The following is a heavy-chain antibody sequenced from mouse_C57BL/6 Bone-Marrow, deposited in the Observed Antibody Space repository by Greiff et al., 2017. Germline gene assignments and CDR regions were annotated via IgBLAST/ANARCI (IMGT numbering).Heavy chain of an antibody. CDR1: EYEFPSHD. V-gene: IGHV5-2*01. CDR3: ARRINYDWLAY. J-gene: IGHJ3*01. D-gene: IGHD2-1*01. CDR2: INSAGGST. Sequence: DVMLVESGGGLVQPGESLKLSCESNEYEFPSHDMSWVSKTPEKRLELVAAINSAGGSTYYPDTMERRFIIARDNTKKTLYLQMSSLRSEDTALYYCARRINYDWLAYWGQGTLVTVSS.